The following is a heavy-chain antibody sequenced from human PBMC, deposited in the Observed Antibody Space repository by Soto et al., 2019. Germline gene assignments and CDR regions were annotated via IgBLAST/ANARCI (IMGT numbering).Heavy chain of an antibody. V-gene: IGHV4-59*08. CDR1: GGSISSYY. J-gene: IGHJ4*02. D-gene: IGHD1-26*01. Sequence: PSETLSLTCTVSGGSISSYYWAWIRQPPGKGLEYIGHVYYTGSTDYNPSLRSRVTISVDTSKNQFSLNLNSVTAADTAVYYCAGNENGGTYPLGFWGQGALVTVSS. CDR2: VYYTGST. CDR3: AGNENGGTYPLGF.